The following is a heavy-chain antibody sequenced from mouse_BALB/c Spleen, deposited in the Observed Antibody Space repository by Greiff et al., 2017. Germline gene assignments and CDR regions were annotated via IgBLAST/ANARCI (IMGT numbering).Heavy chain of an antibody. CDR1: GYTFTDYE. CDR2: IDPETGGT. V-gene: IGHV1-15*01. J-gene: IGHJ3*01. Sequence: QVQLQQSGAELVRPGASVTLSCKASGYTFTDYEMHWVKQTPVHGLEWIGAIDPETGGTAYNQKFKGKATLTADKSSSTAYMELRSLTSEDSAVYYCTRKGNGYDWFAYWGQGTLVTVSA. D-gene: IGHD2-2*01. CDR3: TRKGNGYDWFAY.